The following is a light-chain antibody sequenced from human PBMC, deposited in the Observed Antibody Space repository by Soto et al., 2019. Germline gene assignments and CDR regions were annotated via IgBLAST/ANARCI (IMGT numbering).Light chain of an antibody. CDR1: QGISNH. CDR2: AAS. V-gene: IGKV1-27*01. CDR3: QKYNSAPRT. J-gene: IGKJ1*01. Sequence: DIQMTQSPSSLSASVGDRVTITCRASQGISNHLAWYQQKPGKVPKLLMYAASTLQSGVPSRFSGSGSGTDFTLTISSLQPEDVATYYCQKYNSAPRTFGQGTKVEIK.